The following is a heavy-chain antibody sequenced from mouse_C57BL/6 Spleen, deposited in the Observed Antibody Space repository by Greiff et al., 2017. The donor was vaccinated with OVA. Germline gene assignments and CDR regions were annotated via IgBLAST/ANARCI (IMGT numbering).Heavy chain of an antibody. D-gene: IGHD2-4*01. CDR2: IDPENGDT. CDR1: GFNIKDDY. J-gene: IGHJ3*01. V-gene: IGHV14-4*01. Sequence: EVQLQQSGAELVRPGASVKLSCTASGFNIKDDYMHWVKQRPEQGLEWIGWIDPENGDTEYASKFQGKATITADTSSNTAYLQLSSLTSEDTAVYYCTTRDYDGFAYWGQGTLVTVSA. CDR3: TTRDYDGFAY.